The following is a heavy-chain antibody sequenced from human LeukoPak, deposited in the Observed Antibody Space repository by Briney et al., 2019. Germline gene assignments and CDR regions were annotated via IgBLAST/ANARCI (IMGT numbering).Heavy chain of an antibody. J-gene: IGHJ4*02. V-gene: IGHV3-21*01. D-gene: IGHD6-13*01. CDR2: ISSSSSYI. CDR3: ARIMTQQMVFDY. CDR1: GFTFGDYA. Sequence: GGSLRLSCTASGFTFGDYAMSWFRQAPGKGLEWVSFISSSSSYIYYADSVKGRFTISRDNAKNSLYLQMNSLRAEDTAVYYCARIMTQQMVFDYWGQGTLVTVSS.